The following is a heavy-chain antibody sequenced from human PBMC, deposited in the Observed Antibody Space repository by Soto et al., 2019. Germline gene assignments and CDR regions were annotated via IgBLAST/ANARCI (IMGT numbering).Heavy chain of an antibody. CDR1: GGSISSSSYY. CDR3: ARQSSSSALSPLDFTTYYYYHYGMAV. CDR2: IYYSGST. V-gene: IGHV4-39*01. Sequence: SETLSLTCTVSGGSISSSSYYWGWIRQPPGKGLEWIGSIYYSGSTYYNPSLKSRVTISVDTSKNQFSLKLSSVTAADTAVYYCARQSSSSALSPLDFTTYYYYHYGMAVWGQGTTVTVSS. J-gene: IGHJ6*02. D-gene: IGHD6-13*01.